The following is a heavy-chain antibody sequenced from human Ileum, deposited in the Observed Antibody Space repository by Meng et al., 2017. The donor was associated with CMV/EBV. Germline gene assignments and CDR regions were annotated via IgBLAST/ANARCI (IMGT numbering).Heavy chain of an antibody. CDR1: GDSVSTNTAA. D-gene: IGHD1-14*01. CDR3: ARDDRGPFDY. Sequence: LRLSCGISGDSVSTNTAAWNWIRQSPSRGLEWLGRAYHRSKWYYEYTTSLQGRITISPDTSKNQFSLHLTSVTPEDTAVYYCARDDRGPFDYWGHGALVAFSS. V-gene: IGHV6-1*01. CDR2: AYHRSKWYY. J-gene: IGHJ4*01.